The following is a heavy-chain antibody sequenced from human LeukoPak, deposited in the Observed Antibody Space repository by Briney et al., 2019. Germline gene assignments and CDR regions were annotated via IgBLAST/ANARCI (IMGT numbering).Heavy chain of an antibody. CDR3: ARMGLYYDSSGYPGYYFDY. CDR1: GGSISSSSYY. D-gene: IGHD3-22*01. V-gene: IGHV4-39*07. Sequence: SETLSLTRTVSGGSISSSSYYWGWIRQPPGKGLEWIGSIYYSGSTYYNPSLKSRVTISVDTSKNQFSLKLSSVTAADTAVYYCARMGLYYDSSGYPGYYFDYWGQGTLVTVSS. CDR2: IYYSGST. J-gene: IGHJ4*02.